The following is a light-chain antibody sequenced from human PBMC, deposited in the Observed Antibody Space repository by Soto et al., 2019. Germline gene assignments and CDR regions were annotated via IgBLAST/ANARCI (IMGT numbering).Light chain of an antibody. CDR2: GAS. CDR1: QFMSSNY. Sequence: EIVMTQSPGTLSLSPGDRATLSCRASQFMSSNYLSWYQQKPGQAPRLLIYGASTRATGIPARFSGSGSGTDFTLTISRLEPEDFAVYYCQQYGNSPQTFGQGTKVDI. J-gene: IGKJ1*01. CDR3: QQYGNSPQT. V-gene: IGKV3-20*01.